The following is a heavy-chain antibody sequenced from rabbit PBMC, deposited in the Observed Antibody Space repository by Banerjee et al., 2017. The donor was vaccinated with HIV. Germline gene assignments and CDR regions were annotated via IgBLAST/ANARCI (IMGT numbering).Heavy chain of an antibody. Sequence: QEQVVESGGGLVQPEGSLTLTCTASGFTLSSYWMSWVRQAPGKGLEWIGCIDTSSGSTWYASWAKGRFTISKTSSTTVTLQMTSLTAADTATYFCARDLAGVIGWNFGLWGQGTLVTVS. CDR2: IDTSSGST. D-gene: IGHD4-1*01. CDR1: GFTLSSYW. CDR3: ARDLAGVIGWNFGL. J-gene: IGHJ3*01. V-gene: IGHV1S45*01.